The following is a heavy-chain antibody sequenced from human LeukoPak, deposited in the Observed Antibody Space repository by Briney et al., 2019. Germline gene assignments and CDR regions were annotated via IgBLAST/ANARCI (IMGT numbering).Heavy chain of an antibody. J-gene: IGHJ4*02. D-gene: IGHD6-19*01. CDR3: ARETSLAGFASGLGFNY. Sequence: SETLSLTWTVSGASISSWYWSWIRQPPGKGLEWIGYIYGSGNTNYNPSLKSRVTMSIDTSKNQFSLMLTSVTAADTATYYCARETSLAGFASGLGFNYWGQGILVTVSS. V-gene: IGHV4-59*01. CDR1: GASISSWY. CDR2: IYGSGNT.